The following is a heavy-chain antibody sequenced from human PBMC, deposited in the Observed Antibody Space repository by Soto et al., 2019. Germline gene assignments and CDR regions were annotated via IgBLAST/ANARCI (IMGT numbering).Heavy chain of an antibody. CDR3: ARERYYGSGSDHWFDP. CDR2: ISAYNGNT. Sequence: ASVKVSCKASGYTFTSYGISWVRQAPGQGLEWMGWISAYNGNTNYAQKLQGRVTMTTDTSTSTAYMELRSLRSDDTAVYYCARERYYGSGSDHWFDPWGQGTLVTVSS. CDR1: GYTFTSYG. D-gene: IGHD3-10*01. V-gene: IGHV1-18*01. J-gene: IGHJ5*02.